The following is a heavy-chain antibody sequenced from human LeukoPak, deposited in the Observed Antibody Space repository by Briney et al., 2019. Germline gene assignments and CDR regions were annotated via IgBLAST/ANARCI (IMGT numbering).Heavy chain of an antibody. D-gene: IGHD4-17*01. CDR3: ARVLTVTDTPADAFDI. CDR1: GYTFTGYY. Sequence: ASVKVSCKASGYTFTGYYMHWMRQAPGQGLEWMGWINPNSGGTNYAQKFQGRVTMTRDTSISTAYMELSRLRSDDTAVYYCARVLTVTDTPADAFDIWGQGTMVTVSS. V-gene: IGHV1-2*02. J-gene: IGHJ3*02. CDR2: INPNSGGT.